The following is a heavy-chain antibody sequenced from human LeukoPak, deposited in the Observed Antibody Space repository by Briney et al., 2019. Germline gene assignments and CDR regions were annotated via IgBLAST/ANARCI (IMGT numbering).Heavy chain of an antibody. CDR2: INSDGSST. D-gene: IGHD3-22*01. CDR1: GFTFSSYW. V-gene: IGHV3-74*01. Sequence: PGGSLRLSCAASGFTFSSYWMHWVRQAPGKGLVWVSRINSDGSSTSYADSVKGRFTISRDNAKNTLYLQMNSLRAEDTAVYYCAREKYYYDSSGHPDWFDPWGQGTLVTVSS. CDR3: AREKYYYDSSGHPDWFDP. J-gene: IGHJ5*02.